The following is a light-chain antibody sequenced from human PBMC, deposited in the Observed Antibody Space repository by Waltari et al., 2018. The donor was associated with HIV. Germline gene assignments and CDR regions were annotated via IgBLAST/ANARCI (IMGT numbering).Light chain of an antibody. Sequence: QSALTQPRTVSGSPGPSVTISCTGPSSDVGGYNDVSCDQQHPGKAPQLMIYDVSKRPSGVPDRFSGSKSGNTASLTISGLQAEDEADYYCCSYAGSYTLFGGGTKLTVL. CDR3: CSYAGSYTL. CDR2: DVS. V-gene: IGLV2-11*01. CDR1: SSDVGGYND. J-gene: IGLJ2*01.